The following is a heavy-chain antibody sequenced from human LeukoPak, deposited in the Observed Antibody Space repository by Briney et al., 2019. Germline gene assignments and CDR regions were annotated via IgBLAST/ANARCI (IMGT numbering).Heavy chain of an antibody. CDR2: NDPNDSYT. CDR1: GYSVTSYW. V-gene: IGHV5-10-1*01. J-gene: IGHJ4*02. D-gene: IGHD1-26*01. Sequence: HGESLKISCKCSGYSVTSYWINWVRQVPGKGLEWMGKNDPNDSYTKYSPSFQGHVTMSADKSLSTTYLHWSSLKASDTAMYYCASSDIFDYWGQGTLVTVSS. CDR3: ASSDIFDY.